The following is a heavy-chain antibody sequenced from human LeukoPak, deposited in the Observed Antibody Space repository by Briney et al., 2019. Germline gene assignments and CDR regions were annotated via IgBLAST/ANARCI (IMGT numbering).Heavy chain of an antibody. V-gene: IGHV3-30*02. CDR3: AKVEDGGSYYFDY. CDR1: GFTFSSYG. J-gene: IGHJ4*02. Sequence: PGGSLRLSCAAPGFTFSSYGMHWVRQAPGKGLEWVAFIRHDGSNKYYADSVKGRFTISRDNSKNTLYLQMNSLRAEDTAVYYCAKVEDGGSYYFDYWGQGTLVTVSS. D-gene: IGHD1-26*01. CDR2: IRHDGSNK.